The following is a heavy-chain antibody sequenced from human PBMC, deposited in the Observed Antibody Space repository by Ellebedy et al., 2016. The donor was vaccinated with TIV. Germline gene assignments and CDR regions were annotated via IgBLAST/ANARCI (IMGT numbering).Heavy chain of an antibody. CDR1: GYTFISYA. V-gene: IGHV7-4-1*02. CDR2: INTNTGNP. CDR3: ARDLEDQLVHYMDV. D-gene: IGHD6-13*01. Sequence: AASVKVSCKASGYTFISYAMNWVRQAPGQRLEWMGWINTNTGNPTYAQGFTGRFVFSLDTSVSTAYLQISSLRAEDTAVYYCARDLEDQLVHYMDVWGKGTTVTVSS. J-gene: IGHJ6*03.